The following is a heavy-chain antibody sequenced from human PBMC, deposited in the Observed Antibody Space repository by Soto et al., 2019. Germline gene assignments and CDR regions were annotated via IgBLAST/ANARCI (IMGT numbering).Heavy chain of an antibody. CDR2: IIGNNGDT. D-gene: IGHD2-2*01. V-gene: IGHV3-23*01. Sequence: GGSLRLSCAASGFAFSTYTMSWVRQAPGKGLQWVSSIIGNNGDTSYADSVRGRFTISRDDSENTLFLQMNGLRSDDTAVYFCARVFAYCSGISCLDHWGQGTLVTVSS. CDR3: ARVFAYCSGISCLDH. CDR1: GFAFSTYT. J-gene: IGHJ4*02.